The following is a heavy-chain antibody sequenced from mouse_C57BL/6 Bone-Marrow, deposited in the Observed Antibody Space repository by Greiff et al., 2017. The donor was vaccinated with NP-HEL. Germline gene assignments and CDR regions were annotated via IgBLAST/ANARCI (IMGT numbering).Heavy chain of an antibody. D-gene: IGHD1-1*01. CDR3: TKSPYYYGSSLYAMDY. CDR2: IYPGNSDT. J-gene: IGHJ4*01. Sequence: VQLKQSGTVLARPGASVKMSCKTSGYTFTSYWMHWVKQRPGQGLEWIGAIYPGNSDTSYNQKFKGKAKLTAVTSASTAYMELSSLTNEDSAVYYCTKSPYYYGSSLYAMDYWGQGTSVTVSS. V-gene: IGHV1-5*01. CDR1: GYTFTSYW.